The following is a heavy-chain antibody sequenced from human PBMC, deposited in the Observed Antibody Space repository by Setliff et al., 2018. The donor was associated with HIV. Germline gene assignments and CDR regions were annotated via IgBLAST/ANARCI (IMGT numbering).Heavy chain of an antibody. D-gene: IGHD6-13*01. J-gene: IGHJ4*02. CDR3: AIGSSNWPHRPNNYYFDY. CDR2: INAGNDDT. V-gene: IGHV1-3*01. Sequence: SVKVSCKASGDTFTTYALHWVRQASGQRLEWMGWINAGNDDTKSSQKFQGRVAITRDTSASTAYMELSSLRSEDTGVYYCAIGSSNWPHRPNNYYFDYWGQGTPVTVSS. CDR1: GDTFTTYA.